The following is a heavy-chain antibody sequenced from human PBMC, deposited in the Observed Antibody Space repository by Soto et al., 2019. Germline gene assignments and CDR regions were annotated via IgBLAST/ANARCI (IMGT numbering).Heavy chain of an antibody. CDR1: GGSISSYY. CDR3: ARRYGGDLDY. CDR2: IYYSGST. J-gene: IGHJ4*02. D-gene: IGHD1-26*01. V-gene: IGHV4-59*08. Sequence: QVQLQESGPGLVKPSETLSLTCTVSGGSISSYYWSWIRQPPGKGLEWIGYIYYSGSTNYNPSLKSRVTIPVDTSKTQFALKLSSVTAADTAVYYCARRYGGDLDYWGQGTLVTVSS.